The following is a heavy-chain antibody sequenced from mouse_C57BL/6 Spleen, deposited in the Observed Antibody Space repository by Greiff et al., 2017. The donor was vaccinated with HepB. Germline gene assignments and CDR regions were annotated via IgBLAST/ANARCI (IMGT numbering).Heavy chain of an antibody. CDR1: GYTFTSYW. D-gene: IGHD2-1*01. V-gene: IGHV1-69*01. CDR3: ARGNYVVYAMDY. Sequence: QVQLQQPGAELVMPGASVKLSCKASGYTFTSYWMHWVKQRPGQGLEWIGEIDPSDSYTNYNQKFKGKSTLTVDKSSSTAYMQLSSLTSEDSAVYYCARGNYVVYAMDYWGQGTSVTVSS. J-gene: IGHJ4*01. CDR2: IDPSDSYT.